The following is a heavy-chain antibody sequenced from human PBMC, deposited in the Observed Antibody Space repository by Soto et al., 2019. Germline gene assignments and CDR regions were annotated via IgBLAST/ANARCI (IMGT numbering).Heavy chain of an antibody. D-gene: IGHD6-19*01. Sequence: SETLSLTCAVYGGSFSGYYWSWIRQPPGKGLEWIGEINHSGSTNYNPSLESRVTISIDTSKNQFSLKLNSVTAADTAVYYCASGSSYSSGWFYLDYWGQGTLVTVSS. J-gene: IGHJ4*02. CDR2: INHSGST. CDR3: ASGSSYSSGWFYLDY. CDR1: GGSFSGYY. V-gene: IGHV4-34*01.